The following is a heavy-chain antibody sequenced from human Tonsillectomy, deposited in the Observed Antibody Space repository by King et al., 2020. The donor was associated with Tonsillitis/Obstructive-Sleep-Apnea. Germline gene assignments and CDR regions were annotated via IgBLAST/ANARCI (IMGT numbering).Heavy chain of an antibody. CDR2: ISGNGGST. J-gene: IGHJ4*02. D-gene: IGHD3-10*01. V-gene: IGHV3-23*04. CDR1: GLTFSNYA. Sequence: VQLVESGGDLVQPGGSLRLSCAASGLTFSNYAMSWVRQAPGKGLEWVSAISGNGGSTYYADSVKGRFTISRDNSKNTLYLQMNSLRAEDTAVYYCANRNYYGSVSYFYYFDYWGQGTLVTVSS. CDR3: ANRNYYGSVSYFYYFDY.